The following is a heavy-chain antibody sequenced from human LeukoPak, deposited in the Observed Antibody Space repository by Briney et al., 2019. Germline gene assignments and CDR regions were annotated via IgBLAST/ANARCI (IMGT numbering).Heavy chain of an antibody. CDR1: GYSITSGHY. V-gene: IGHV4-38-2*02. CDR3: ARDADPTAYYGSGSSIDY. CDR2: IYHSGNT. D-gene: IGHD3-10*01. Sequence: TSETLSLTCTVSGYSITSGHYWGWIWQPPGKGLEWIGSIYHSGNTYYNPSLKRRVTISVDTSKSQFSLRLNSVTAADTAVYYCARDADPTAYYGSGSSIDYWGQGTLVTVSS. J-gene: IGHJ4*02.